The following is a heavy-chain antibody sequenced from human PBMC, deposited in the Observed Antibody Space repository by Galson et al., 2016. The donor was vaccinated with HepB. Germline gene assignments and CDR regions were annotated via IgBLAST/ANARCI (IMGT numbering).Heavy chain of an antibody. CDR2: ITPYDGDT. CDR3: ARDNPGKFGTLWRFDY. CDR1: NYIFASFG. D-gene: IGHD1-7*01. J-gene: IGHJ4*02. V-gene: IGHV1-18*01. Sequence: SVKVSCKASNYIFASFGISWVQQAPGQGLDWLGWITPYDGDTNIAQKFQGRVTMTTDTSTSTVYMELRSLRPDDTAVYYCARDNPGKFGTLWRFDYWGQGTRVTVSS.